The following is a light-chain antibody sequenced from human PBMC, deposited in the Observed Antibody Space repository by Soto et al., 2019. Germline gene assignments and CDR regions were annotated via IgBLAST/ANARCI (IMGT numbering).Light chain of an antibody. J-gene: IGKJ1*01. CDR2: DAS. CDR3: QHYNSYSEA. Sequence: DIQMTQSPSTLSASVGDRVTISCRASQSISSLLAWYQQTPGKAPKLLIYDASNLERGVPSRFSGSGSGTEFTLTISSLQSDDFATYYCQHYNSYSEAFGQGTKVDIK. CDR1: QSISSL. V-gene: IGKV1-5*01.